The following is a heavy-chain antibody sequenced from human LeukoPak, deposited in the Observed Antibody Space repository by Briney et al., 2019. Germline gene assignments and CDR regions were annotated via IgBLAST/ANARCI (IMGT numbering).Heavy chain of an antibody. D-gene: IGHD1-1*01. Sequence: GSSVKVSCKASGGTFSSYAISWVRQAPGQGLEWMGGIIPIFGTANYAQMFQGRFTITADESRSTVYMELSSLTSEDTAVYFCATTGVLKWNDHAFDIWGQGTMVIVSS. CDR3: ATTGVLKWNDHAFDI. V-gene: IGHV1-69*01. J-gene: IGHJ3*02. CDR1: GGTFSSYA. CDR2: IIPIFGTA.